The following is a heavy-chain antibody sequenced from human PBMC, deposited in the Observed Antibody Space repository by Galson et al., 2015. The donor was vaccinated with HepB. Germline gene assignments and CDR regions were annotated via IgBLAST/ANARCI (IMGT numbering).Heavy chain of an antibody. CDR1: GFTFSSYW. CDR2: INSDGSST. J-gene: IGHJ5*02. D-gene: IGHD3-9*01. V-gene: IGHV3-74*01. CDR3: ASSPILSASPRSRYYDILLSGNWFDP. Sequence: SLRLSCAASGFTFSSYWMHWVRQAPGKGLVWVSRINSDGSSTSYADSVKGRFTISRDNAKNTLYLQMNSLRAEDTAVYYCASSPILSASPRSRYYDILLSGNWFDPWGQGTLVTVSS.